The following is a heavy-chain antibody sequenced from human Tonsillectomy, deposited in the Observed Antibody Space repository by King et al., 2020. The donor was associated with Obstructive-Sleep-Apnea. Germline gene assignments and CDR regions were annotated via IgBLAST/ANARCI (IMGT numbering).Heavy chain of an antibody. CDR3: ARINYYYGMDV. CDR1: GGSTSSYY. CDR2: IYYSGST. Sequence: VQLQESGPGLVKPSETLSLTCTVSGGSTSSYYWSWIRQPPGKGLEWIGYIYYSGSTNYNPSLKSRVTIFLDTSKNQFSLKLSSLTAADTAVYYCARINYYYGMDVWGQGTTVTVSS. J-gene: IGHJ6*02. V-gene: IGHV4-59*01.